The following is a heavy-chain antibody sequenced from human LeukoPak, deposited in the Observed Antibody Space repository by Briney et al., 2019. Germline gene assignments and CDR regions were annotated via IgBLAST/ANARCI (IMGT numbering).Heavy chain of an antibody. V-gene: IGHV3-66*01. CDR1: GFTVSSKY. Sequence: GGSLRLSCAASGFTVSSKYMSWVRQAPGKGLDWVSALYSGGSTYYADSVKGRFTISRDDSKNTVSLQMNSLRAEDTAVYYCAREYYDILTGYYSRAFDIWGQGTMVTVSS. J-gene: IGHJ3*02. CDR3: AREYYDILTGYYSRAFDI. CDR2: LYSGGST. D-gene: IGHD3-9*01.